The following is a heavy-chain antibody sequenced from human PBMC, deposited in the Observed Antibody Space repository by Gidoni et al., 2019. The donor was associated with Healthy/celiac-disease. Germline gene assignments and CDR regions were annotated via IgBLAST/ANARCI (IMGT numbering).Heavy chain of an antibody. CDR3: AIGTSSGWYEYDAFDI. CDR1: GFTFDDYA. J-gene: IGHJ3*02. V-gene: IGHV3-9*01. CDR2: ISWNSGSI. D-gene: IGHD6-19*01. Sequence: EVQLVESGGGLVQPGRSLRLSCAASGFTFDDYAMHWVRQAPGKGLEWVSGISWNSGSIGYADSVKGRFTISRDNAKNSLYLQMNSLRAEDTALYYCAIGTSSGWYEYDAFDIWGQGTMVTVSS.